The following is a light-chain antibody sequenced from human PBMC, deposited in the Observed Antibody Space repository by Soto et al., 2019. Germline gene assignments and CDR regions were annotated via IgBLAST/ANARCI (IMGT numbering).Light chain of an antibody. Sequence: QSVLTQPPSASGSPGQSVTISCTGTSSDIGGYNYVSWYQQLPGKAPKLLIYEVYKRPSGVPTRFSGSESGNRASLTVSGLQAADEADYYCSSYAGYNNFVFGTGTKLTVL. CDR1: SSDIGGYNY. V-gene: IGLV2-8*01. CDR3: SSYAGYNNFV. CDR2: EVY. J-gene: IGLJ1*01.